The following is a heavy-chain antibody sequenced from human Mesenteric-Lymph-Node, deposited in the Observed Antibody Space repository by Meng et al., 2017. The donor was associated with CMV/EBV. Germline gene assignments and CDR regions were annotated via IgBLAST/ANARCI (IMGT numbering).Heavy chain of an antibody. V-gene: IGHV1-3*01. CDR1: GSTFTSYD. J-gene: IGHJ4*02. CDR2: INAGNGNT. Sequence: SGSTFTSYDMHWVLQAPGQRLEWMGWINAGNGNTKYSQKFQGRVTITRDTSASTAYMELSSLRSEDTAVYYCASRQDSSGFAYYFDYWGQGTLVTVSS. D-gene: IGHD3-22*01. CDR3: ASRQDSSGFAYYFDY.